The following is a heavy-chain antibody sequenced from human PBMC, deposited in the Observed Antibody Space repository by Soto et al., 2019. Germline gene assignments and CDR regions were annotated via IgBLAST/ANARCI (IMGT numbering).Heavy chain of an antibody. Sequence: LRLSCAASGFTFSSYGMHWVRQAPGKGLEWVAVIWYDGSNKYYADSVKGRFTISRDNSKNTLYLQMNSLRAEDTAVYYCARDLGIAAAGNYYYYGMDVWGQGTTVTVSS. CDR3: ARDLGIAAAGNYYYYGMDV. J-gene: IGHJ6*02. CDR1: GFTFSSYG. D-gene: IGHD6-13*01. V-gene: IGHV3-33*01. CDR2: IWYDGSNK.